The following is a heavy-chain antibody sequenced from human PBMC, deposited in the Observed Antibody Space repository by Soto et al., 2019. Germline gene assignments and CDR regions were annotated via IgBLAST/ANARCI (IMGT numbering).Heavy chain of an antibody. CDR1: GGSISGGDYY. CDR2: ISYSGST. CDR3: ARVAQVVTYLFDY. J-gene: IGHJ4*02. V-gene: IGHV4-30-4*01. D-gene: IGHD2-15*01. Sequence: SETLSLTCTVSGGSISGGDYYWNWLRQPPGKGLEWIGYISYSGSTYYSPSLRSRVTISVDTSKNQFSLKLSSVTAADTAVYYCARVAQVVTYLFDYWGQGTLVIVSS.